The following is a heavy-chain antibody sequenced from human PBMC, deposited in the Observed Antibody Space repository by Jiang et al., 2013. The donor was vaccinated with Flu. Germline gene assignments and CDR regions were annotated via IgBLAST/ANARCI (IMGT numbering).Heavy chain of an antibody. V-gene: IGHV3-30*01. CDR2: ISYDGSNK. Sequence: VISYDGSNKHYADSVKGRFTISRDNSKSTLYLQMNSLRAEDTAVYYCARDSDPLPQFCSGGSCHSGYFQHWGQGTLVSVSS. CDR3: ARDSDPLPQFCSGGSCHSGYFQH. J-gene: IGHJ1*01. D-gene: IGHD2-15*01.